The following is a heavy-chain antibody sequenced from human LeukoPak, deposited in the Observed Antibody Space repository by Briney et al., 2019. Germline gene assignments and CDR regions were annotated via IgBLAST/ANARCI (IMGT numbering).Heavy chain of an antibody. CDR2: ISAYNGNT. J-gene: IGHJ6*04. D-gene: IGHD1-20*01. Sequence: GASVKVSCKASGYTFTSYGISWVRQAPGQGLEWMGWISAYNGNTNYAQKLQGRVTMTTDTSTSTAYMELRSLRSDNTAVYYCAREGITGIDGDMMDVWGKGTTVTVSS. V-gene: IGHV1-18*01. CDR3: AREGITGIDGDMMDV. CDR1: GYTFTSYG.